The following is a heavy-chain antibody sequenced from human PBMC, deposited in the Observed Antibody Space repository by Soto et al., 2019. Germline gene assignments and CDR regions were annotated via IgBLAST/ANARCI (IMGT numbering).Heavy chain of an antibody. CDR2: IIPIFGTA. J-gene: IGHJ6*01. CDR3: TKKDYYFSAMDV. Sequence: SVKVSCKASGGTFSSYAISCVRQAPGQGLEWMGGIIPIFGTANYAQKFQGRVTITADKSTSTAYMELSSLRSEDTAVYYCTKKDYYFSAMDVWGQGTTVTVCS. CDR1: GGTFSSYA. V-gene: IGHV1-69*06.